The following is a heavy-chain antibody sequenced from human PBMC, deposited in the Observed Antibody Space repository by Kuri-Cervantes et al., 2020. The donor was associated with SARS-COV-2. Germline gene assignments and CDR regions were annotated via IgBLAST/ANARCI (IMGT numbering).Heavy chain of an antibody. Sequence: GESLKISCAASGFTFSSYWMHWVRQAPGKGLVWVSRINSDGSSTSYADSVKGRFTISRDNAKNTLYLQMNSLRAEDTAVYYCARDYYDSSGVHWGQGTLVTVSS. J-gene: IGHJ4*02. CDR3: ARDYYDSSGVH. CDR2: INSDGSST. D-gene: IGHD3-22*01. CDR1: GFTFSSYW. V-gene: IGHV3-74*01.